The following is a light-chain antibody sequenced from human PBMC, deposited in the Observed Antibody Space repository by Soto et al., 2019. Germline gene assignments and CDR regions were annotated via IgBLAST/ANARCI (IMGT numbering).Light chain of an antibody. V-gene: IGLV2-14*01. Sequence: QSALTQPASVSGSPGQSITISCAGTRSDVGAYNYVSWYQQYPGKAPKLMIFEVSNRPSGVSNRFSGAKSGSTASLIISGLQAEDEADYYCTSYRGSSTPGVFGGGTKLTVL. CDR1: RSDVGAYNY. CDR2: EVS. CDR3: TSYRGSSTPGV. J-gene: IGLJ3*02.